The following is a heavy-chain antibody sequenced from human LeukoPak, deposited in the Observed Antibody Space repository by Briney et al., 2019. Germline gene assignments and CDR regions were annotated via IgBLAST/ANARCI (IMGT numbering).Heavy chain of an antibody. Sequence: ASVKVSCKASGYTFTDYYIHWVRQAPGQGLEWMGWINPNSGGTNYAQKFQGRVTMTRDTSISTAYMELNSLRAEDTALYYCAKEAFDIWGQGTMVTVSS. J-gene: IGHJ3*02. CDR3: AKEAFDI. CDR1: GYTFTDYY. CDR2: INPNSGGT. V-gene: IGHV1-2*02.